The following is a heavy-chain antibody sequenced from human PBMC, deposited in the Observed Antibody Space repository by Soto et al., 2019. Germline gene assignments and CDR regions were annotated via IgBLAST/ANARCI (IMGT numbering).Heavy chain of an antibody. CDR3: FRGGVTSRTFDY. Sequence: GESLKISCKASGYIIKNYWIGWVRQMPGQGLEWMGIIFPDDSDTRYSPSFQGHVTISVDKSISTAYVQWSSLKASDSAIYYCFRGGVTSRTFDYWGQGTLVTISS. CDR2: IFPDDSDT. D-gene: IGHD3-16*01. J-gene: IGHJ4*02. CDR1: GYIIKNYW. V-gene: IGHV5-51*01.